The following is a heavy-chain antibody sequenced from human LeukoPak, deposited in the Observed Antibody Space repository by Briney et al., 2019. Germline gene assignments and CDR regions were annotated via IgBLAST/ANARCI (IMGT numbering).Heavy chain of an antibody. CDR2: IYYTGTT. Sequence: SETLSLTCTVSGGSISNTNYYWAWIRQPPGRGLEWIGSIYYTGTTFDNPSLKSRVTLSVDTSKNQFSLRLTSVTAADTAFYYCAREEFSSDWYGHDSWGQGTLVTVSS. D-gene: IGHD6-13*01. CDR1: GGSISNTNYY. J-gene: IGHJ4*02. V-gene: IGHV4-39*07. CDR3: AREEFSSDWYGHDS.